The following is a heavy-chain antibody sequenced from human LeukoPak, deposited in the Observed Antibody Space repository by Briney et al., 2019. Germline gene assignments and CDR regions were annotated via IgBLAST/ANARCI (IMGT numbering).Heavy chain of an antibody. J-gene: IGHJ4*02. D-gene: IGHD3-16*01. Sequence: WGALRLSLSASQFSSKDYAMHWVRQGPDKGLEWVAVISDDGTIKIYRDSVKGRFTISRDNSKNTLYLEMNSLRAEDTALYYCARDFVGGSPDYFDFWGQGTLVTVSS. CDR2: ISDDGTIK. CDR3: ARDFVGGSPDYFDF. CDR1: QFSSKDYA. V-gene: IGHV3-30*04.